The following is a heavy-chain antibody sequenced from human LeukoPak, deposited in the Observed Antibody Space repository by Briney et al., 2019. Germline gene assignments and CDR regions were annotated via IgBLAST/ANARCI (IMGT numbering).Heavy chain of an antibody. Sequence: GGSLRLSCAASGFTFSSYGMHWVRQAPGKGLEWVAVISYDGSNKYYADSVKGRFTISRDNSTNTLYLQMNSLRAEDTAVYYCAKGPHLLSGAFDIWGQGTMVTVSS. D-gene: IGHD1-26*01. V-gene: IGHV3-30*18. CDR2: ISYDGSNK. CDR1: GFTFSSYG. CDR3: AKGPHLLSGAFDI. J-gene: IGHJ3*02.